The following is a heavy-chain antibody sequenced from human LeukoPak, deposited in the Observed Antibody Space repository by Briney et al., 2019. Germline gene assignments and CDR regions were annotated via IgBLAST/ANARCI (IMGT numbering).Heavy chain of an antibody. V-gene: IGHV4-59*01. CDR3: ARHKSYLVSAAYDY. Sequence: SETLSLTCTVSGDSITSYYWTWIRQPPGKGLEWIGYVHHSGSTNYNPSLKSRLTISVDTSKNQFSLKLTSVSAADTAVYYCARHKSYLVSAAYDYWGQGALVTVSS. CDR1: GDSITSYY. CDR2: VHHSGST. J-gene: IGHJ4*02. D-gene: IGHD2-15*01.